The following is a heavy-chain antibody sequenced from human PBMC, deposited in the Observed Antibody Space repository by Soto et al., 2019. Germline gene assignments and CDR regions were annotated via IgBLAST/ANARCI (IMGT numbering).Heavy chain of an antibody. D-gene: IGHD6-6*01. Sequence: GGSLRLSCAASGFPFSMYAMSLVRQAPGPGLEWGSALSGSVEGTYYADSVKGRVTIARDNSKNTVYLEMNSLRVEHPPVYHCAKSPSRAPSAMDVWGQGTTATVSS. V-gene: IGHV3-23*01. J-gene: IGHJ6*02. CDR3: AKSPSRAPSAMDV. CDR2: LSGSVEGT. CDR1: GFPFSMYA.